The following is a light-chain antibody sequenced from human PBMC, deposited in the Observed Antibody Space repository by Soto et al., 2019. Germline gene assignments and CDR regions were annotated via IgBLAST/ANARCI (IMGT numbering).Light chain of an antibody. Sequence: EIVLTQSPGTLSLSPGERATLSCRASQSVSSSYLAWYQQKPGQAPRLVIYAASSRATGVPDRFSDSGSGTDFTLTISRLEPEDFAVYYCQQYAKAPLTFGQGTKVDIK. CDR2: AAS. V-gene: IGKV3-20*01. CDR3: QQYAKAPLT. CDR1: QSVSSSY. J-gene: IGKJ1*01.